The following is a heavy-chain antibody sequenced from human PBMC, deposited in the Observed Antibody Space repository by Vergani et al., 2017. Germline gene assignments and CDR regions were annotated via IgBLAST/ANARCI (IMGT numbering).Heavy chain of an antibody. CDR1: GFTVSSNY. CDR2: ISGSGGST. D-gene: IGHD3-22*01. Sequence: EVQLVESGGGLVQPGGSLRLSCAASGFTVSSNYMSWVRQAPGKGLEWVSAISGSGGSTYYADSVKGRFTISRDNSKNTLYLQMNSLRAEDTAVYYCAKDTQGDDSSGYYTSRRGVYFDYWGQGTLVTVSS. J-gene: IGHJ4*02. V-gene: IGHV3-23*04. CDR3: AKDTQGDDSSGYYTSRRGVYFDY.